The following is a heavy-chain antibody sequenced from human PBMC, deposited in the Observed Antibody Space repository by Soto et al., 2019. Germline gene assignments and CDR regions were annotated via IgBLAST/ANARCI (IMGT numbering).Heavy chain of an antibody. D-gene: IGHD3-10*01. CDR1: GFTFSSYW. CDR2: INTNGFNI. CDR3: AKNHFGEFLSWLDP. Sequence: PGGSLRLSCAASGFTFSSYWMHWVRQDPGKGLVWVSHINTNGFNINYADSVKGRFTISRDNAKDTLYLQMNSLRAEDTAVYYCAKNHFGEFLSWLDPWGQGTLVTVSS. V-gene: IGHV3-74*01. J-gene: IGHJ5*02.